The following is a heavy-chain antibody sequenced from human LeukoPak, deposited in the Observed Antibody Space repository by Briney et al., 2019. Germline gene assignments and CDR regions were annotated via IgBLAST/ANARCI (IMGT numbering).Heavy chain of an antibody. CDR3: ARPYCGGDCYTPYYGMDV. V-gene: IGHV3-30-3*01. CDR1: GFTLCSYA. J-gene: IGHJ6*02. Sequence: PGRSLRLSCGAWGFTLCSYAMQGVRHARGKGLEGGADISYDGNNKYYADSVKGRFTIYRDNSKNTLYLQMNSLRAEDTAVYYCARPYCGGDCYTPYYGMDVWGQGTTVTVSS. CDR2: ISYDGNNK. D-gene: IGHD2-21*02.